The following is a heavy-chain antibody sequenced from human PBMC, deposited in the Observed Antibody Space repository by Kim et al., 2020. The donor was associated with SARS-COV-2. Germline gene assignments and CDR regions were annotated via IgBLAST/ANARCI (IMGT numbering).Heavy chain of an antibody. CDR2: ININTGKA. D-gene: IGHD3-22*01. CDR3: ARIYTLAASVISY. CDR1: GYTFTSYS. J-gene: IGHJ4*02. V-gene: IGHV7-4-1*02. Sequence: ASVKVSCKASGYTFTSYSMDWVRQAPGQGPEWLGWININTGKATYAPGFTRRFVFSVDTSVYTAYLQISSLEAADTAVYYCARIYTLAASVISYWGQGTLVTVSS.